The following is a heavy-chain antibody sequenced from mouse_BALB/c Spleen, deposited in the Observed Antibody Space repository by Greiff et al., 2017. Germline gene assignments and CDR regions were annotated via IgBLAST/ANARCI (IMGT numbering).Heavy chain of an antibody. J-gene: IGHJ1*01. CDR3: ARSITTATSYWYFDV. Sequence: VQLQQSGPELVKPGASVKMSCKASGYTFTSYVMHWVKQKPGQGLEWIGYINPYNDGTKYNEKFKGKATLTSDKSSSTAYMELSSLTSEDSAVYYCARSITTATSYWYFDVWGAGTTVTVSS. D-gene: IGHD1-2*01. V-gene: IGHV1-14*01. CDR1: GYTFTSYV. CDR2: INPYNDGT.